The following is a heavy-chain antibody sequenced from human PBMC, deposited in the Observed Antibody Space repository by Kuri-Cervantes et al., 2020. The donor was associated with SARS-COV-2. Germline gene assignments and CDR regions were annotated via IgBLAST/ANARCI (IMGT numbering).Heavy chain of an antibody. Sequence: GESLKISCAASGFTFSSYSMNWVRQAPGKGLEWVSSISSSSGYIYYADSVKGRFTISRDNAKNSLYLQMNSLRAEDTAVYYCASEDSGSYFRGRGMFDPWGQGTLVTVSS. CDR2: ISSSSGYI. CDR1: GFTFSSYS. J-gene: IGHJ5*02. CDR3: ASEDSGSYFRGRGMFDP. D-gene: IGHD1-26*01. V-gene: IGHV3-21*01.